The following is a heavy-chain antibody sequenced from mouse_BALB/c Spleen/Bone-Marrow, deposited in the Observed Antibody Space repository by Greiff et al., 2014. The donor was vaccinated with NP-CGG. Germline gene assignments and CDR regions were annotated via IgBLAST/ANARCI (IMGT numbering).Heavy chain of an antibody. CDR3: AAYYYGSSQFAY. J-gene: IGHJ3*01. V-gene: IGHV14-3*02. CDR2: IDPANGNT. D-gene: IGHD1-1*01. Sequence: EVQLQQSGAELVKPGASVKLSCTASGFNIKDTYMHWVKQRPEQGLEWIGRIDPANGNTKYDTKFQGKATITADTSSNTAYLQLSSLTSEDTAVYYCAAYYYGSSQFAYWGQGTLVTVSA. CDR1: GFNIKDTY.